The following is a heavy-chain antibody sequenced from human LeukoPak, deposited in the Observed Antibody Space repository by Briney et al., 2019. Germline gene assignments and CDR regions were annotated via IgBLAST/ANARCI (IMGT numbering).Heavy chain of an antibody. V-gene: IGHV3-30-3*01. Sequence: GGSLRLSCAASGFTFSSYAMHWVRQAPGKGLEWVAVISYDGSNKYYADSVKGRFTISRDNSKNTLYLQMNSLRAEDTAVYYCARVRSKRVASAFDIWGQGTMVTVSS. CDR3: ARVRSKRVASAFDI. CDR1: GFTFSSYA. J-gene: IGHJ3*02. CDR2: ISYDGSNK. D-gene: IGHD3-3*01.